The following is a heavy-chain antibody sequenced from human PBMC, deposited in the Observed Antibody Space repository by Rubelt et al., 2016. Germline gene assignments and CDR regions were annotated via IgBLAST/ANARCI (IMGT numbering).Heavy chain of an antibody. V-gene: IGHV3-30*04. CDR3: VVDFTGWHNY. D-gene: IGHD6-19*01. CDR2: VSYDGSNK. CDR1: SSYA. J-gene: IGHJ4*02. Sequence: SSYAMHWVRQAPGKGLDWVAVVSYDGSNKFYADSVKGRFTISRDTSKNTLYLQMNSLRAEDTAVYYCVVDFTGWHNYWGQGTLVTVSS.